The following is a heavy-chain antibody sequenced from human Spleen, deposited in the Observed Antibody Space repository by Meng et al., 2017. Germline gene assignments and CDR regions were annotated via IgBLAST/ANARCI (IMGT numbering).Heavy chain of an antibody. D-gene: IGHD2-15*01. CDR1: GYSFTTYV. V-gene: IGHV1-18*01. CDR3: ARAPCSGNSCYLFGIRYYFDY. Sequence: ASVKVSCKASGYSFTTYVITWVRRAPGQGLEWPGWISAYNGNTNYEQKFQGRVTMTTDTSTSTAYMELRSLRSDDTAVYYCARAPCSGNSCYLFGIRYYFDYWGQGTLVTVSS. CDR2: ISAYNGNT. J-gene: IGHJ4*02.